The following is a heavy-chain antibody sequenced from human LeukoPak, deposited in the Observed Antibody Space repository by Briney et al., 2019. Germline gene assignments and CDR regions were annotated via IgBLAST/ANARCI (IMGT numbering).Heavy chain of an antibody. CDR3: ARVHLGSSWLFDY. J-gene: IGHJ4*02. CDR2: ISSSSSYI. CDR1: GFTFSSYS. V-gene: IGHV3-21*01. Sequence: GGSLRLSCAAPGFTFSSYSMNWVRQAPGKGLEWVSSISSSSSYIYYADSVKGRFTISRDNAKNSLYLQMNSLRAEDTAVYYCARVHLGSSWLFDYWGQGTLVTVSS. D-gene: IGHD6-13*01.